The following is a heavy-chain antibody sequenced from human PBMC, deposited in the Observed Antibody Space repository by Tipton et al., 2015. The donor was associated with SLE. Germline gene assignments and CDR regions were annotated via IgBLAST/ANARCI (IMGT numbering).Heavy chain of an antibody. J-gene: IGHJ4*02. CDR2: INEDGSGT. Sequence: SLRLSCAASGFTFNTWMSWVRQAPGKGLVWVARINEDGSGTEYADFVKGRFGISRDNVEDTLYLQMNSLRAEDTAVYFCARAVTGTGWDWGQGTLVTVSS. CDR3: ARAVTGTGWD. D-gene: IGHD3/OR15-3a*01. CDR1: GFTFNTW. V-gene: IGHV3-74*03.